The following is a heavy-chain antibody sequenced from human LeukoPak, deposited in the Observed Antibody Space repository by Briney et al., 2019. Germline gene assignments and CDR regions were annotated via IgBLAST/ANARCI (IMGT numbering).Heavy chain of an antibody. CDR1: GGSISSYY. CDR3: ARGDTAMVTEH. CDR2: IYTSGST. J-gene: IGHJ4*02. Sequence: SETLSLTCTVSGGSISSYYWSWVRQPAGKGLEWIGRIYTSGSTNYSPSLKSRVTMSVDTSKNQFSLKLSSVTAADTAVYYCARGDTAMVTEHWGQGTLVTVSS. D-gene: IGHD5-18*01. V-gene: IGHV4-4*07.